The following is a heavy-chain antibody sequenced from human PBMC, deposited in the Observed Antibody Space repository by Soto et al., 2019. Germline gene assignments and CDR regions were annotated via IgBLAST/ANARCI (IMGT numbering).Heavy chain of an antibody. CDR3: STSVYCSTTRCYYYYGLDV. CDR2: IIPIFGTE. Sequence: QVQLVQCGAEVKKPGSSVKVSCKVSGGTFSSHSINWVRQAPGQGPEWMGGIIPIFGTENYAQKFQGRVTITADESTSTAYMELSSLTSEDTALYYCSTSVYCSTTRCYYYYGLDVWGQGTTVIVSS. CDR1: GGTFSSHS. V-gene: IGHV1-69*01. J-gene: IGHJ6*02. D-gene: IGHD2-2*01.